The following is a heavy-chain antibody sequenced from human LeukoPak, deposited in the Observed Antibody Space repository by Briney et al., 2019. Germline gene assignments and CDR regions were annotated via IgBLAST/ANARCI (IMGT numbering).Heavy chain of an antibody. CDR2: INPVSGGT. J-gene: IGHJ4*02. Sequence: ASVKVSCKASGFTFTDYYMHWVRQAPGQGPEWMGWINPVSGGTDFAQKFQGRVTFSRDLSITTAYMDLRRLRFDDTAVYYCARDRSRVLDYWGQGTVVTVSS. CDR3: ARDRSRVLDY. V-gene: IGHV1-2*02. CDR1: GFTFTDYY. D-gene: IGHD3-3*01.